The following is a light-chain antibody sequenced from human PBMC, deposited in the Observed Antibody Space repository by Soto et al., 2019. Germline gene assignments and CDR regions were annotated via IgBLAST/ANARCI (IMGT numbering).Light chain of an antibody. CDR2: AAS. CDR3: QKYNSAWT. Sequence: DIQMTHSPSFLSASVLYRVTITFLASQSISSYLNWYQQKPGKAPKLLIYAASSLQSGVPSRFSGSGSGTDFTLTISSLQPEDVATYYCQKYNSAWTFGQGTKVDIK. V-gene: IGKV1-27*01. J-gene: IGKJ1*01. CDR1: QSISSY.